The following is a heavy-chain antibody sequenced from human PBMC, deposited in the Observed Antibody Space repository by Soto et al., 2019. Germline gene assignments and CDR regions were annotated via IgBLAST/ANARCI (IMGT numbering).Heavy chain of an antibody. CDR2: IKQDGSEK. Sequence: GGSLRLSCAASGFTFGGYWMSWVRQAPGKGLEWGANIKQDGSEKYYVDSVKGRFTISRDNAKNSLYLQMNSLRAEDTAVYYCARDFTIFGVVKLYYYGMDVWGQGTTVTVSS. V-gene: IGHV3-7*01. CDR1: GFTFGGYW. D-gene: IGHD3-3*01. J-gene: IGHJ6*02. CDR3: ARDFTIFGVVKLYYYGMDV.